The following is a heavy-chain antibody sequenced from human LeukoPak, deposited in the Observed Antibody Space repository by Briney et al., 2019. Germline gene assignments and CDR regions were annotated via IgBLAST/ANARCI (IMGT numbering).Heavy chain of an antibody. J-gene: IGHJ4*02. D-gene: IGHD3-22*01. CDR1: GYSFANYW. V-gene: IGHV5-51*01. CDR2: FYPGDSDT. Sequence: GESLKISCKGSGYSFANYWIGWVRQMPGKGLEWMGIFYPGDSDTRYSPSFQGQVTISADKSINTAYLQWSRLKASDTAMYYCARAPSGSGFSFDYWGQGTLVTVSP. CDR3: ARAPSGSGFSFDY.